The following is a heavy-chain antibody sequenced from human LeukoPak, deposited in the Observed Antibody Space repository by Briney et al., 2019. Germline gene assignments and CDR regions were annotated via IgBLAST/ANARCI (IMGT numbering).Heavy chain of an antibody. CDR2: ISGSCGST. D-gene: IGHD4-17*01. CDR1: GFTFSSYA. V-gene: IGHV3-23*01. Sequence: PGWALRLSCAASGFTFSSYAVSWVRQAPGKGLDGVSAISGSCGSTYYADSVKGRFTISRDNSTNTLYLQMNSLRDEDTAVYYCAKSRGDYGDFLDYWGQGTLVTVSS. J-gene: IGHJ4*02. CDR3: AKSRGDYGDFLDY.